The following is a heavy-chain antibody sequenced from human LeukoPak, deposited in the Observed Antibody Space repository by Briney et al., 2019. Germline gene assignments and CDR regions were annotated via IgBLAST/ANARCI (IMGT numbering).Heavy chain of an antibody. CDR1: GFTFSSNW. Sequence: GGSLRLSCAASGFTFSSNWMSWVRQAPGKGLEWVGNIKEDGSVKYYMDSVKGRFTISRDNAKNSLYLQMNSPRAEDTAVYYCASQSFGRFDPWGQGTRVTVSS. J-gene: IGHJ5*02. V-gene: IGHV3-7*02. CDR2: IKEDGSVK. D-gene: IGHD3-16*01. CDR3: ASQSFGRFDP.